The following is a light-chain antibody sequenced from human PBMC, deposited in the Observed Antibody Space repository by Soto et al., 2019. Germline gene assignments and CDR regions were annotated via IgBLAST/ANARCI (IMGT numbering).Light chain of an antibody. CDR2: DVS. V-gene: IGLV2-14*01. CDR3: SSYTSSSSLVV. J-gene: IGLJ2*01. Sequence: QSALNQPASVSGSPGQSITISRTGTSRDFGGYNYVSWYQQHPGKAPKLRIYDVSNRPSGVSNRFSDSKSGNTASLTISGLQAEDEDDYYCSSYTSSSSLVVLGGGTKLTLL. CDR1: SRDFGGYNY.